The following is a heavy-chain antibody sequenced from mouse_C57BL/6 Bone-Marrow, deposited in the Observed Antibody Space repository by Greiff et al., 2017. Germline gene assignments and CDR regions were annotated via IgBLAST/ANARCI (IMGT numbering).Heavy chain of an antibody. Sequence: EVQLQQSGPELVKPGASVKIPCKASGYTFTDYNMDWVKQSHGKSLEWIGDINPNNGGTIYNQKFKGKATLTVDTSSSTAYMELRSLTSEGTAVYYCARVSAYYYGSRENARDYWGQGTSVTVSS. CDR1: GYTFTDYN. V-gene: IGHV1-18*01. D-gene: IGHD1-1*01. J-gene: IGHJ4*01. CDR3: ARVSAYYYGSRENARDY. CDR2: INPNNGGT.